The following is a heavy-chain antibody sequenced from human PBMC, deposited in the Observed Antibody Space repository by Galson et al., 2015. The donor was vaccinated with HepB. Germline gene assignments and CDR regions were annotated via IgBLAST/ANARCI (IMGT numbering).Heavy chain of an antibody. J-gene: IGHJ4*02. Sequence: LRLSCAASGFTFSSYAMSWVRQAPGKGLEWVSAISGSGGSTYYADSVKGRFTISRDNSKNTLYLQMNSLRAEDTAVYYCALRGDLGYCSGGSCYSHFDYWGQGTLVTVSS. CDR2: ISGSGGST. CDR3: ALRGDLGYCSGGSCYSHFDY. D-gene: IGHD2-15*01. CDR1: GFTFSSYA. V-gene: IGHV3-23*01.